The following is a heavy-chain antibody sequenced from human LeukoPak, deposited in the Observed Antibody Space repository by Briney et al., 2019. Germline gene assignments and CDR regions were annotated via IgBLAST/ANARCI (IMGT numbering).Heavy chain of an antibody. V-gene: IGHV3-48*01. CDR3: TTSRHSSSWYYNDY. J-gene: IGHJ4*02. D-gene: IGHD6-13*01. Sequence: GGSLRLSCVGSGFTFSGNSMNWVRQAPGRGLEWVSHISASSTIIHYADSVKGRVTISRDNAKNSVFLEMNRLRVEDTAVYYCTTSRHSSSWYYNDYWGQGILVTVS. CDR1: GFTFSGNS. CDR2: ISASSTII.